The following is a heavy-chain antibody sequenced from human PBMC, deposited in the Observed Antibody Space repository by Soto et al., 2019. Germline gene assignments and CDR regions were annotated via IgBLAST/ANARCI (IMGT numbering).Heavy chain of an antibody. CDR2: IYYSGST. Sequence: SETLSLTCTVSGGSISSSSYYWGWIRQPPGKGLEWIGSIYYSGSTYYNPSLKSRVTISVGTSKNQFSLKLSSVAAADTAVYYCARHNTDYVKGYDFWSGYSYWFDPWGQGTLVTVSS. V-gene: IGHV4-39*01. D-gene: IGHD3-3*01. J-gene: IGHJ5*02. CDR3: ARHNTDYVKGYDFWSGYSYWFDP. CDR1: GGSISSSSYY.